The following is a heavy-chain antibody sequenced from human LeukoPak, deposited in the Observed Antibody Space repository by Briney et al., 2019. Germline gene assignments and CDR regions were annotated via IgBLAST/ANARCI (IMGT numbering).Heavy chain of an antibody. CDR2: IYYSGSA. J-gene: IGHJ3*02. V-gene: IGHV4-59*01. CDR3: ARVFRNTAVAGASDI. CDR1: GGSINGYY. Sequence: ASETLSLTCTASGGSINGYYWSWIRQPPGKGLEWIGYIYYSGSANYKSSLKSRVTISVDTSKNQFSLKLSSVTAADTAVYYCARVFRNTAVAGASDIWGQGTMVTVSS. D-gene: IGHD6-19*01.